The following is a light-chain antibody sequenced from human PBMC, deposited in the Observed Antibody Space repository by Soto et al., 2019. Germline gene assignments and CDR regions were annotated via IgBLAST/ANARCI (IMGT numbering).Light chain of an antibody. CDR1: QSVSSNY. V-gene: IGKV3-20*01. CDR2: RAS. CDR3: QQYAASPLT. Sequence: IVLTQSSGTLSLSPGERVTLSCRASQSVSSNYLAWYQQKSGQAPRLLIYRASTRATGIPDRFSGSGSGTDFSLIISRLEPEDSAVYYCQQYAASPLTFGGGTKLEIK. J-gene: IGKJ4*01.